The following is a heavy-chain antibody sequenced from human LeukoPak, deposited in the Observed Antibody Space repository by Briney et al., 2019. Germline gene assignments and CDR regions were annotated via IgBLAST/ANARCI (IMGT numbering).Heavy chain of an antibody. J-gene: IGHJ4*02. V-gene: IGHV3-23*01. CDR1: GFTFSSYA. CDR3: AKVERDYDSSGSRLDY. CDR2: ISGSGGST. Sequence: GGSLRLSCAASGFTFSSYAMSWVRQAPGKGLEWVSAISGSGGSTYYADSVKGRFTISRDNSKNTLYLQMNSLRAEDTAVYYCAKVERDYDSSGSRLDYWGQGTLVTVSS. D-gene: IGHD3-22*01.